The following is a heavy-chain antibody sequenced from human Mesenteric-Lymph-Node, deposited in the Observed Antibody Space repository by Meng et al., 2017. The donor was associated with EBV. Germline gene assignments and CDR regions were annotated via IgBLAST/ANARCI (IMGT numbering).Heavy chain of an antibody. J-gene: IGHJ4*02. D-gene: IGHD5-12*01. CDR2: IYHTGST. V-gene: IGHV4-4*02. Sequence: QVQLQQWGGGLLKPSGTLYLTCAVSGDSISNNNWWSWVRQPPGKGLEWIGEIYHTGSTNYNPSLKSRVTISGDTSKNQFSLRLSSVTAADTAVYYCARDGRREDAGYDYVGFDYWGQGTLVTVFS. CDR1: GDSISNNNW. CDR3: ARDGRREDAGYDYVGFDY.